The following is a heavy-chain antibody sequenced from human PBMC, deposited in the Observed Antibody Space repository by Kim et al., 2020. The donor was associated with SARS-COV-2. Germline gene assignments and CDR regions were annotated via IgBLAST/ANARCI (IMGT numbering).Heavy chain of an antibody. CDR2: ISYDGSNK. D-gene: IGHD2-2*02. CDR1: GFTFSSYG. J-gene: IGHJ6*02. CDR3: AKDLSHDGVPAAIRAYYYYGMDV. Sequence: GGSLRLSCAASGFTFSSYGMHWVRQAPGKGLEWVAVISYDGSNKYYADSVKGRFTISRDNSKNTLYLQMNSLRAEDTAVYYCAKDLSHDGVPAAIRAYYYYGMDVWGQGTTVTVSS. V-gene: IGHV3-30*18.